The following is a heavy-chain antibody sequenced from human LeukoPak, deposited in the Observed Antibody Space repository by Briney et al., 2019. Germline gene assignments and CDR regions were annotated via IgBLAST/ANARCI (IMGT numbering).Heavy chain of an antibody. CDR3: ARDKNDYVWGSYRYFDY. D-gene: IGHD3-16*02. V-gene: IGHV1-46*01. Sequence: ASVKVSCKASGYTFTSYYMHWVRQAPGQGLGWMGIINPSGGSTSYAQKFQGRVTMTRDTSTSTVYMELSSLRSEDTAVYYCARDKNDYVWGSYRYFDYWGQGTLVTVSS. J-gene: IGHJ4*02. CDR1: GYTFTSYY. CDR2: INPSGGST.